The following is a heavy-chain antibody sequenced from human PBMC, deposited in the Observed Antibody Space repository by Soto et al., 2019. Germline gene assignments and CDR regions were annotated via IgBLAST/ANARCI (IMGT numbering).Heavy chain of an antibody. CDR1: GFTFSSYD. CDR2: IGTAGDT. CDR3: ARAHDYNGTLYGMYV. V-gene: IGHV3-13*01. D-gene: IGHD4-4*01. J-gene: IGHJ6*02. Sequence: EVQLVESGGGLVQPGGSLRLSCAASGFTFSSYDMHWVRQATGKGLEWVSAIGTAGDTYYPGSVKVRFTICRENAKNSLHLQMNSLRAEDTAVYYCARAHDYNGTLYGMYVWGQGNTVTDAS.